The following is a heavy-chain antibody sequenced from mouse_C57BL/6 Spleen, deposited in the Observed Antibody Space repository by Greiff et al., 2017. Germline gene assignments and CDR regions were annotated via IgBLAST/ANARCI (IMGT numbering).Heavy chain of an antibody. D-gene: IGHD1-1*01. V-gene: IGHV5-16*01. J-gene: IGHJ4*01. CDR3: ARGGDTTTQYYYAMDY. CDR2: INYDGSST. CDR1: GFTFSDYY. Sequence: EVKVVESEGGLVQPGSSMKLSCTASGFTFSDYYMAWVRQVPEKGLEWVANINYDGSSTYYLDSLKSRFIISRDNAKNILYLQMSSLKSEDTATYYCARGGDTTTQYYYAMDYWGQGTSVTVSS.